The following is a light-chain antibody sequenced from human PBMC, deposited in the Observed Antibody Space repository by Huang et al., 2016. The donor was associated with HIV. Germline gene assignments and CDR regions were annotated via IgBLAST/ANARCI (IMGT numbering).Light chain of an antibody. Sequence: DIQMTQSPSSLSASVGDRVTISCRASQGISNHVAWYQQKPGQAPKLLVYAASALRSGVPSRCSGSGSGTEFTLTISSLQAEDVATYFCQKYDSAPRTFGPGTKVEIK. CDR1: QGISNH. J-gene: IGKJ3*01. V-gene: IGKV1-27*01. CDR3: QKYDSAPRT. CDR2: AAS.